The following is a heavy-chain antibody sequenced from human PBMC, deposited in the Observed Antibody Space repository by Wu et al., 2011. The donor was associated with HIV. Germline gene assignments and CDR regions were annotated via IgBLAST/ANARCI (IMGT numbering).Heavy chain of an antibody. CDR2: IIPIFGTA. CDR3: ARVENYGDFLVRSLTD. CDR1: GATFSSYA. Sequence: QVQLVQSGAEVKKPGSSVKVSCKASGATFSSYAISWVRQAPGQGLEWMGRIIPIFGTANYAQKFQGRVTITADKSTNTAYMELSSLRSEDTAVYYCARVENYGDFLVRSLTDWGRGNPGHRLL. V-gene: IGHV1-69*14. J-gene: IGHJ4*02. D-gene: IGHD4-17*01.